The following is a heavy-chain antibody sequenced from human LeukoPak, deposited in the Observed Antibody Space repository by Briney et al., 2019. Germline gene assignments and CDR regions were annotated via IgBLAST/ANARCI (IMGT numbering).Heavy chain of an antibody. CDR2: INHSGSP. J-gene: IGHJ4*02. D-gene: IGHD1-26*01. V-gene: IGHV4-34*01. CDR1: GGAFSGYY. Sequence: SETLSLTCAVYGGAFSGYYWSWVRHSPGKGLEWIGEINHSGSPNYNPSLKSRVTISVDISKNQFSLKLNSVTAADTAVYYCAKGGKWDVTPFDYWGQGTLVTVSS. CDR3: AKGGKWDVTPFDY.